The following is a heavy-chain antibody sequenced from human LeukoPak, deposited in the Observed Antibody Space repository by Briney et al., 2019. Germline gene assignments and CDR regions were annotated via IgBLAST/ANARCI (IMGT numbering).Heavy chain of an antibody. CDR3: ARGSQIVRGLQLGY. CDR2: MNPNSGNT. D-gene: IGHD5-24*01. J-gene: IGHJ4*02. CDR1: GYTFTSYD. V-gene: IGHV1-8*01. Sequence: ASVKVSCKASGYTFTSYDINWVRQATGQGLERMGWMNPNSGNTGYAQKFQGRVTMTRNTSISTAYMELSSLRSEDTAVYYCARGSQIVRGLQLGYWGQGTLVTVSS.